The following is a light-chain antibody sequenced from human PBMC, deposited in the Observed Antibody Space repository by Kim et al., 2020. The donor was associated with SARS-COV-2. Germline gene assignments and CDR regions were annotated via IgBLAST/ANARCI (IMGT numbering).Light chain of an antibody. CDR3: SSFTTGNTWV. CDR1: SSDFAGHDY. V-gene: IGLV2-14*03. Sequence: QSALTQPASVSGSPGQSITISCAGSSSDFAGHDYVSWYQQHPGKAPRLIIHDVTKRPSGVSNRFSGSKSDNAASLTISGLQAEDEADYYCSSFTTGNTWVFGGGTQLTVL. CDR2: DVT. J-gene: IGLJ3*02.